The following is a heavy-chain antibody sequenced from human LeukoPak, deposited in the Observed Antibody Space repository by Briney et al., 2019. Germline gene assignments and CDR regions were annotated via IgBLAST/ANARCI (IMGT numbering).Heavy chain of an antibody. V-gene: IGHV4-39*07. Sequence: SETLSLTCTVSGGSISSSSYYWGWIRQPPGKGLEWIGSIYYSGSTYYNPSLKSRVTISVDTSKNQFSLKLSSVTAADTAVYYCARRVGTDGDYVYWGNYYYYYMDVWGKGTTVTISS. CDR1: GGSISSSSYY. D-gene: IGHD4-17*01. J-gene: IGHJ6*03. CDR2: IYYSGST. CDR3: ARRVGTDGDYVYWGNYYYYYMDV.